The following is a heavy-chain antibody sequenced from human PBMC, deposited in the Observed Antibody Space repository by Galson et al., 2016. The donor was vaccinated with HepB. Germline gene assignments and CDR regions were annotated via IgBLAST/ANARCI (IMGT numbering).Heavy chain of an antibody. Sequence: PALVKPTQTLTLTCTFSGFSLSIRGMRVTWIRQPPGKALEWLARIDWDDDKFYSTSLKTRLTISKDTAKNQVVLTMTNVNPVDTATYYCARPAPSSIGSLDSLGQGTLVTVSS. CDR3: ARPAPSSIGSLDS. J-gene: IGHJ4*02. CDR1: GFSLSIRGMR. D-gene: IGHD3-22*01. V-gene: IGHV2-70*04. CDR2: IDWDDDK.